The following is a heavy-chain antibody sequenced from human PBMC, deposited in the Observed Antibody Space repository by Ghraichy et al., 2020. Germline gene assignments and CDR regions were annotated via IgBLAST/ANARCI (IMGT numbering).Heavy chain of an antibody. Sequence: SETLSLTCAVSGGSISSSNWWSWVRQPPGKGLEWIGEIYHSGSTNYNPSLKSRVTISVDKSKNQFSLKLSSVTAADTAVYYCASDLYYGGNPGGYYYYYGMDVWGQGTTVTVSS. J-gene: IGHJ6*02. CDR1: GGSISSSNW. V-gene: IGHV4-4*02. CDR2: IYHSGST. CDR3: ASDLYYGGNPGGYYYYYGMDV. D-gene: IGHD4-23*01.